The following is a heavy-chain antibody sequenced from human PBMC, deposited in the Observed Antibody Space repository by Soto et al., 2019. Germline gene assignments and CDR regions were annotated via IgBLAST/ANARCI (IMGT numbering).Heavy chain of an antibody. CDR3: ARDCSGGSCKHYYFDY. D-gene: IGHD2-15*01. V-gene: IGHV1-18*01. CDR1: GYSFTSYG. J-gene: IGHJ4*02. Sequence: QVQLVQSESEVKNPGASVKVSCKASGYSFTSYGISWVRQAPGQGLEWMGWISVYSGNINYAQNLQGRVTMTTDTSTSTVCMELRSLTSDDTAVYYCARDCSGGSCKHYYFDYWGQGTLVTVSS. CDR2: ISVYSGNI.